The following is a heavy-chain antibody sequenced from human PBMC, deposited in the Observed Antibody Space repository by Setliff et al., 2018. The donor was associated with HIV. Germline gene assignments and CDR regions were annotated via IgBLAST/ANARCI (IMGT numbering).Heavy chain of an antibody. V-gene: IGHV2-70*04. CDR3: ARMRSDASGLFDY. Sequence: SGPTLVNPTQTLTLTCTFSGFSLTTSGMRVSWIRQPPGKALEWLARIDWDDDEFYNTSLKTRLTISKDTSKNQVVLTMTNMDPVDTATYYCARMRSDASGLFDYWGQGTLVTLSS. CDR2: IDWDDDE. D-gene: IGHD5-12*01. CDR1: GFSLTTSGMR. J-gene: IGHJ4*02.